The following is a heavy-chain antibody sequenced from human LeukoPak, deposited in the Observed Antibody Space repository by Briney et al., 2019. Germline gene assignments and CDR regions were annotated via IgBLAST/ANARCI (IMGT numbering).Heavy chain of an antibody. V-gene: IGHV3-21*01. J-gene: IGHJ4*02. CDR2: ISSSSSYI. Sequence: NPGGSLRLSCAASGFTFSSYGMHWVRQAPGKGLEWVSSISSSSSYIYYADSVKSRFTVSRDNSKNSLYLQMNSLRAEDTAVYYCARDLWNDDGAHDYWGQGTLVTVSS. CDR1: GFTFSSYG. D-gene: IGHD1-1*01. CDR3: ARDLWNDDGAHDY.